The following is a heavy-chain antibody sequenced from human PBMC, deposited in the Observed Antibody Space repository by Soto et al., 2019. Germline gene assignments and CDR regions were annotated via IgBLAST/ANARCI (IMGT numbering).Heavy chain of an antibody. J-gene: IGHJ4*02. CDR1: GFTFSSYS. CDR3: ARGRRDHSSSWSDCDY. CDR2: ISSSSSTI. Sequence: EVQLVESGGGLVQPGGSLRLSCAASGFTFSSYSMNWVRQAPGKGLECVSYISSSSSTIYDADSVKGRFTISRDNAKNSLYRQMTSLRDEATAVYYCARGRRDHSSSWSDCDYGGQGTLVTVSS. V-gene: IGHV3-48*02. D-gene: IGHD6-13*01.